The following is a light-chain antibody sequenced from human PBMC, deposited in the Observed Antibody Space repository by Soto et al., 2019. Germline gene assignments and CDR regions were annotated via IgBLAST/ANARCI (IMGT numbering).Light chain of an antibody. CDR3: HSYDSSLSGYVV. J-gene: IGLJ2*01. CDR1: SSNIGEGYD. Sequence: QSVLTKPHSVSGAPGQRVTISCIGSSSNIGEGYDVQWYQKLPGTAPEQPIYGNSNRPSGVPDRFSGSKSGTSASLAMTGLFAADEADYCSHSYDSSLSGYVVFGGGTKLTVL. V-gene: IGLV1-40*01. CDR2: GNS.